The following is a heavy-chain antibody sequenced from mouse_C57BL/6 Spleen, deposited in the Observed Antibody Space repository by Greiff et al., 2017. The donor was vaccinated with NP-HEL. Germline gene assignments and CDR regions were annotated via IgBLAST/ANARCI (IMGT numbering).Heavy chain of an antibody. D-gene: IGHD1-1*01. CDR1: GFSLSTFGMG. CDR3: ARHGSSYGYYGG. Sequence: QVTLKESGPGILQPSQTLSLTCSFSGFSLSTFGMGVGWIRQPSGKGLEWLAHIWWDDDKYYNPALKSRITNAKDTSKNQVFLKSANVDTADTATYYCARHGSSYGYYGGWGTGTTVTVST. V-gene: IGHV8-8*01. CDR2: IWWDDDK. J-gene: IGHJ1*03.